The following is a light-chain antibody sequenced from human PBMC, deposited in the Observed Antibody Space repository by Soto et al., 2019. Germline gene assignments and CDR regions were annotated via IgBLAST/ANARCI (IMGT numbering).Light chain of an antibody. CDR2: DAS. CDR1: QTISSR. CDR3: QQYNDYSRT. J-gene: IGKJ1*01. V-gene: IGKV1-5*01. Sequence: DIEKSKSLYTVSASIGNRVTITCRASQTISSRLAWYQQKPGKAPKFLIYDASSLESGVPSRFSGSGSGTEFTLTISSLQPDDFATYYCQQYNDYSRTFGQGTKV.